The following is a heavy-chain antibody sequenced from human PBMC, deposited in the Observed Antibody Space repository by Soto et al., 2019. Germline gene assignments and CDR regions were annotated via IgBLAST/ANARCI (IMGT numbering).Heavy chain of an antibody. CDR3: AKDGPQGGEIWEIVGATTIDY. V-gene: IGHV3-23*01. CDR2: ISGSGGST. CDR1: GFTFSSYA. J-gene: IGHJ4*02. D-gene: IGHD1-26*01. Sequence: GGSLRLSCAASGFTFSSYAMSWVRQAPGKGLEWVSAISGSGGSTYYADSVKGRFTISRDNSKNTLYLQMNSLRAEDTAVYYCAKDGPQGGEIWEIVGATTIDYWGQGTLVTVSS.